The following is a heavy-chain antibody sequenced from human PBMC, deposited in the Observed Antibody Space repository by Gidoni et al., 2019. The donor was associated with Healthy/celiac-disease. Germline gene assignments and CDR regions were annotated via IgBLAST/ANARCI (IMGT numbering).Heavy chain of an antibody. J-gene: IGHJ5*02. CDR1: GFTVSSNY. Sequence: EVQLVESGGGLVQPGGSLRLSCAASGFTVSSNYMSWVRQAPGKGLEGVSVIYGGGSTYYADSVKGRFTISRDNSKNTLYLQMNSLRAEDTAVYYCARDQATNRPQGRFDPWGQGTLVTVSS. D-gene: IGHD5-12*01. V-gene: IGHV3-66*01. CDR3: ARDQATNRPQGRFDP. CDR2: IYGGGST.